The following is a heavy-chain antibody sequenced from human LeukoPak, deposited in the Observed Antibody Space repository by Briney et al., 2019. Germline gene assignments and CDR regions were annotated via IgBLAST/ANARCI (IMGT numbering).Heavy chain of an antibody. CDR3: ATSRWGRCGY. CDR1: GGSFSGYY. Sequence: PSETLSLTGAVYGGSFSGYYWSWIRQPPGKGLEWIGEINHSGSTNYNPSLKSRVTISVDTSKNQFSLKLSSVTAADTAMYYCATSRWGRCGYWGQGPLVTVSS. D-gene: IGHD1-26*01. CDR2: INHSGST. J-gene: IGHJ4*02. V-gene: IGHV4-34*01.